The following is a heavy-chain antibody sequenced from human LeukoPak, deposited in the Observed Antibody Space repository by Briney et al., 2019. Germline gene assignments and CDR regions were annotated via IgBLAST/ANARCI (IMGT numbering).Heavy chain of an antibody. CDR2: ISSSSSYI. J-gene: IGHJ5*02. D-gene: IGHD3-16*02. V-gene: IGHV3-21*01. CDR1: GFTFSSYS. CDR3: ARTYGGAIAWCDP. Sequence: PGGSLRLSCAASGFTFSSYSMNWVRQAPGKGLEWVSSISSSSSYIYYADSVKGRFTISRDNAKNSLYLQMNSLRAEDTAVYYCARTYGGAIAWCDPEDQGTGATVSS.